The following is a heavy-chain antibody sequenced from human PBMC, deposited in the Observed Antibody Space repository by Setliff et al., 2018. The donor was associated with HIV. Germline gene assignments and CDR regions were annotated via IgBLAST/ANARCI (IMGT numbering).Heavy chain of an antibody. CDR3: ARDSGTNDHFLSPYYGALDF. J-gene: IGHJ4*02. D-gene: IGHD3-3*02. Sequence: ASVKVSCKSSGYPFADHYLHWVRQAPGQGLQWMGWINPRSVVTKYAQNFQGRFIMTTDTTINTAYMQLERLTSDDTALYYCARDSGTNDHFLSPYYGALDFWGLGTLVAVSS. V-gene: IGHV1-2*02. CDR2: INPRSVVT. CDR1: GYPFADHY.